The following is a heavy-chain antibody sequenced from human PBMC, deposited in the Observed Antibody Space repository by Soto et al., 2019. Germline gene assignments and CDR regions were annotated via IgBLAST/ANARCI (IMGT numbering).Heavy chain of an antibody. Sequence: EVQLVESGGGLVKPGESLRVSCAASGFTFSTAWMTWVRQTPGKGLEWVGRIKRKSDGETIDYAAPVTGRFTISRDDSKNTLYLQMNRLKTEDTAVYYCTTISGYDTSWDHWGQGTLVNVSS. CDR1: GFTFSTAW. J-gene: IGHJ4*02. V-gene: IGHV3-15*01. D-gene: IGHD5-12*01. CDR2: IKRKSDGETI. CDR3: TTISGYDTSWDH.